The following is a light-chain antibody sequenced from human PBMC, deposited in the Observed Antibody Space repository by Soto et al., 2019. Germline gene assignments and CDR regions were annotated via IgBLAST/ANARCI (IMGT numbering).Light chain of an antibody. CDR2: KAS. CDR1: QSISIW. J-gene: IGKJ1*01. CDR3: QQYHSSLWT. Sequence: DIQMTQSPSTLSASVGDRVTITCRASQSISIWLAWYQQKPGKAPKLLIYKASSLESGVPSRFSDSGSGTEFTLTISSLQPDDFATYYCQQYHSSLWTFGQGTKVEIK. V-gene: IGKV1-5*03.